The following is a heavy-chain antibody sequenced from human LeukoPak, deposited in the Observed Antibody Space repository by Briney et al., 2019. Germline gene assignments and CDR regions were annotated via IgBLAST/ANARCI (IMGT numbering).Heavy chain of an antibody. D-gene: IGHD6-13*01. CDR2: ICSSSGCI. J-gene: IGHJ4*02. Sequence: PGGSLRLSCVASGLTFNRYGMTWVRQAPGKGLEWVSSICSSSGCIYYADSVRGRFTVSRDNAKNSVFLQMNNLRAEDAAVYYCAGGSSTSSYYFDHWGQGILVTVSS. CDR3: AGGSSTSSYYFDH. CDR1: GLTFNRYG. V-gene: IGHV3-21*01.